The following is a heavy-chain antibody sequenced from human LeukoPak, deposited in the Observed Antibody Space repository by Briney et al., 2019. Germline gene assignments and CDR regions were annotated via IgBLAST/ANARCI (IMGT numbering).Heavy chain of an antibody. J-gene: IGHJ4*02. CDR1: GGSISSGGYY. D-gene: IGHD6-6*01. V-gene: IGHV4-30-2*01. CDR2: INHSGST. CDR3: ARPRSPARVKARVYYFDY. Sequence: SQTLSLTCTVSGGSISSGGYYWSWIRQPPGKGLEWIGEINHSGSTNYNPSLKSRVTISVDTSKNQFSLKLSSVTAADTAVYYCARPRSPARVKARVYYFDYWGQGTLVTVSS.